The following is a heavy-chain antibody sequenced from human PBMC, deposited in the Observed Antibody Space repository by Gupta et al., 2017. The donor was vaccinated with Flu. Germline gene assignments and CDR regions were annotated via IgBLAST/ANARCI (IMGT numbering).Heavy chain of an antibody. CDR2: IWYDGNNK. D-gene: IGHD2-2*01. CDR3: ETEGSVGGYCSIARCYQDAFDF. V-gene: IGHV3-30*02. Sequence: RQAPGKGLEWVAIIWYDGNNKYYADSVKGRFTISRDNSNNTLHLQMNSLRAEDTAMYYCETEGSVGGYCSIARCYQDAFDFGGQVTMVTVSS. J-gene: IGHJ3*01.